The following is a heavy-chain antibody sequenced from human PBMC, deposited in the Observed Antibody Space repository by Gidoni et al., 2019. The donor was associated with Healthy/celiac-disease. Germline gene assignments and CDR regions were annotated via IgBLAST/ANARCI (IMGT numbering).Heavy chain of an antibody. V-gene: IGHV4-34*01. CDR3: ARVAARLLWFGELSSLQYFDY. J-gene: IGHJ4*02. CDR1: GGSFSGYY. Sequence: QVQLQQWGAGLLKPSETLSLTCAVYGGSFSGYYWSWIRQPPGKGLEWIGEINHSGSTNYNPSLKSRVTISVDTSKNQFSLKLSSVTAADTAVYYCARVAARLLWFGELSSLQYFDYWGQGTLVTVSS. D-gene: IGHD3-10*01. CDR2: INHSGST.